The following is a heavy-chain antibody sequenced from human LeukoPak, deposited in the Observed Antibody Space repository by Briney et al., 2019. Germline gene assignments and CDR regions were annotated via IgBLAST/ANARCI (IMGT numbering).Heavy chain of an antibody. CDR3: ARDRDGYSYGLNYFDY. Sequence: GGSLRLSCAASGFTFNTYSMNWVRQAPGKGLEWVSSISSSSYIYFADSVKGRFTISRDNAKKSLYLHMDSLRAEDTAVYYCARDRDGYSYGLNYFDYWGQGTLVTVSS. D-gene: IGHD5-18*01. V-gene: IGHV3-21*01. CDR2: ISSSSYI. CDR1: GFTFNTYS. J-gene: IGHJ4*02.